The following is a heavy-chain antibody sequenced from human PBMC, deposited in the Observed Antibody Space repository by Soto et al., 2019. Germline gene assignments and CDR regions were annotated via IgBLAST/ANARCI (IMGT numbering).Heavy chain of an antibody. CDR2: IHGGGGGT. CDR1: GFTFSAYA. J-gene: IGHJ5*02. D-gene: IGHD6-19*01. Sequence: EVQLLESGGGLVQPGGSLRLSCAASGFTFSAYAMSWVRQAPGKGLEWVSSIHGGGGGTFYADSVKGRFTISRDNSRKTLFLQMNRLRADDTAVYYCARDAVSENGQWDWFDPWVQGTLVT. V-gene: IGHV3-23*01. CDR3: ARDAVSENGQWDWFDP.